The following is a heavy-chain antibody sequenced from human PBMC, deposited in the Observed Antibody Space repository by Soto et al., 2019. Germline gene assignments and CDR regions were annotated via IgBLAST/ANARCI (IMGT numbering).Heavy chain of an antibody. CDR1: GFTFSSYE. J-gene: IGHJ6*02. Sequence: EVQLVESGGGLVQPGGSLRLSCAASGFTFSSYEMNWVRQAPGKGLEWVSYISSSDSAIYYADSVKGRFTISRDNAKNSLYLQMNSLRAEDTAVYYCARVGYCSSTSCHPNYYYGMDVWGQGTTVTVSS. D-gene: IGHD2-2*03. CDR3: ARVGYCSSTSCHPNYYYGMDV. CDR2: ISSSDSAI. V-gene: IGHV3-48*03.